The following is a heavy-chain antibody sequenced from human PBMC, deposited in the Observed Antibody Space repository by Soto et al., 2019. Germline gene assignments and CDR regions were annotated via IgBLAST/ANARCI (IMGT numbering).Heavy chain of an antibody. CDR2: ISSSSSTI. J-gene: IGHJ4*02. CDR3: ARGPTTFGGGKFDY. CDR1: GFTFSSYS. V-gene: IGHV3-48*01. D-gene: IGHD1-1*01. Sequence: GGSLRLSCAASGFTFSSYSMNWVRQAPGKGLEWVSYISSSSSTIYYADSVKGRFTISRDNAKNSLYLQMNSLRAEDTAVYYCARGPTTFGGGKFDYWGQGTLVTVSS.